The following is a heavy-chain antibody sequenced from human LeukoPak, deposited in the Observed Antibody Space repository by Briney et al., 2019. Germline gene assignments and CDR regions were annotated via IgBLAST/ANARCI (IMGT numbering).Heavy chain of an antibody. CDR2: IYYSGST. CDR3: ASRPTYYYGSGSYPRRFYDY. Sequence: SETLSLTCTVSGGSISSSNYYWGWIRQPPGKGLEWIGGIYYSGSTYYNPSLKSRVTISVDTSKNQFSLKLSSVTAADTAFYYCASRPTYYYGSGSYPRRFYDYWGQGTLVTVSS. CDR1: GGSISSSNYY. D-gene: IGHD3-10*01. J-gene: IGHJ4*02. V-gene: IGHV4-39*01.